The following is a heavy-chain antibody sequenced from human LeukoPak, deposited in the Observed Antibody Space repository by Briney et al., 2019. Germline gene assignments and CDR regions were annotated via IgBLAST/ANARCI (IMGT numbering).Heavy chain of an antibody. D-gene: IGHD2-8*01. CDR3: ARTWNIVLMVYAPPYGMDV. J-gene: IGHJ6*02. V-gene: IGHV1-69*13. CDR1: GGTFSSYA. Sequence: SVKVSCKASGGTFSSYAISWVRQAPGQGLEWMGGIIPIFGTANYAQKFQGRVTITADESTSTAYMELSSLRSEDTAVYCCARTWNIVLMVYAPPYGMDVWGQGTTVTVSS. CDR2: IIPIFGTA.